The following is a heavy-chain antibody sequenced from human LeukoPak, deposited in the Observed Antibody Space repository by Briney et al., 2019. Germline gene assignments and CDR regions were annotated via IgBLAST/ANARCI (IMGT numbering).Heavy chain of an antibody. CDR2: ISSSSSYI. Sequence: GXXLRLSCAASGFTFSSYSMNWVRQAPGKGLEWVSSISSSSSYIYYADSVKGRFTISRDNAKNSLYLQMNSLRAEDTAVYYCAREGAVLEWLFTFDPWGQGTLVTVSS. CDR3: AREGAVLEWLFTFDP. V-gene: IGHV3-21*01. D-gene: IGHD3-3*02. CDR1: GFTFSSYS. J-gene: IGHJ5*02.